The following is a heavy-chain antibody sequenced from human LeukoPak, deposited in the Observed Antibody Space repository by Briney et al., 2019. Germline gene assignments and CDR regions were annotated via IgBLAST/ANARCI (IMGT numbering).Heavy chain of an antibody. V-gene: IGHV3-48*03. CDR2: ISSSGSTI. CDR1: GFTFSSYE. D-gene: IGHD3-10*02. J-gene: IGHJ6*04. CDR3: AELGITVIGGV. Sequence: GGSLRLSYAGSGFTFSSYEMNWVRQAPGKGLEWVSYISSSGSTIYYADSVKGRFTISRDNAKNSLYLQMNSLRAEDTAVYYCAELGITVIGGVWGKGTTVTISS.